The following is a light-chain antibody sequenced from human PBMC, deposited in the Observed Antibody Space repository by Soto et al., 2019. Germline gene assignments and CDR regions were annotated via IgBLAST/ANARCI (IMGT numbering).Light chain of an antibody. CDR3: QQYNNWPSLT. CDR2: GAS. CDR1: QRVSSN. Sequence: EIVMTQSPATLSVSPGERATLSCRASQRVSSNLAWYQQKPGQAPRLLIYGASTRATGIPARFSGSGSGTEFTLTISSLQSEDVAVYYCQQYNNWPSLTFGGGTKVEIK. V-gene: IGKV3-15*01. J-gene: IGKJ4*01.